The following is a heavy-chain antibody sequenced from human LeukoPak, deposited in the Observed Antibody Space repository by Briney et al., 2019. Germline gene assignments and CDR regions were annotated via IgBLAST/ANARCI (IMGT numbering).Heavy chain of an antibody. CDR2: ISYDGSNK. V-gene: IGHV3-30*18. CDR1: GFTFSSYG. CDR3: AKEGIFGVVRSYMDV. Sequence: GGSLRLSCAASGFTFSSYGMHWVRQAPGKGLEWVAVISYDGSNKYYADSVKGRFTISRDNSKNTLYLQMNSLRAEDTAVYYCAKEGIFGVVRSYMDVWGKGTTVTVS. J-gene: IGHJ6*03. D-gene: IGHD3-3*01.